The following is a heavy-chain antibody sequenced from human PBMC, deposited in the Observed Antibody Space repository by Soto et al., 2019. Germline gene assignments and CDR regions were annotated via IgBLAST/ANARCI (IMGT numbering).Heavy chain of an antibody. Sequence: SETLSLICAVYGGSFSGYYWSWIRQPPGKGLEWIGEINHSGSTNYNPSLKSRVTISVDTSKNQLSLKLSSVTAADTAVYYCARRYGYYFDYWGQGTLVTVSS. J-gene: IGHJ4*02. V-gene: IGHV4-34*01. D-gene: IGHD3-9*01. CDR3: ARRYGYYFDY. CDR1: GGSFSGYY. CDR2: INHSGST.